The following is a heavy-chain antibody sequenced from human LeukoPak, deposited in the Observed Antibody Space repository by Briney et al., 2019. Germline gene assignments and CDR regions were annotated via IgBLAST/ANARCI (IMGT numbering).Heavy chain of an antibody. J-gene: IGHJ3*02. CDR3: ARGFEWGEGRNAFDI. CDR1: GGTFSSYA. D-gene: IGHD3-9*01. V-gene: IGHV1-69*13. CDR2: IIPIFGTA. Sequence: GASVKASCKASGGTFSSYAISWVRQAPGQGLEWMGGIIPIFGTANYAQKFQGRVTITADESTSTAYKELSGLRSEDTAVYYRARGFEWGEGRNAFDIWGQGTMVTVSS.